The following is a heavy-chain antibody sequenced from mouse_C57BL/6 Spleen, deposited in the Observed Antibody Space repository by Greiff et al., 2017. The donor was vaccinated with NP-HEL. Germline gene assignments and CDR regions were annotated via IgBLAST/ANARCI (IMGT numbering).Heavy chain of an antibody. J-gene: IGHJ4*01. Sequence: DVQLQESGPGLVKPSQSLSLTCSVTGYSITSGYYWNWIRQFPGNKLEWMGYISYDGSNNYNPSLKNRISITRDTSKNQFFLKLNSVTTEDTATYYCASYYDYEAMDYWGQGTSVTVSS. CDR1: GYSITSGYY. D-gene: IGHD2-4*01. CDR2: ISYDGSN. CDR3: ASYYDYEAMDY. V-gene: IGHV3-6*01.